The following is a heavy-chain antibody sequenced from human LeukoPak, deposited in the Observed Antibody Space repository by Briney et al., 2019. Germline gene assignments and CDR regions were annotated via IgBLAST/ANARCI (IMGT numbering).Heavy chain of an antibody. CDR3: ARVRTYYYGSGSYYSAFDI. CDR1: GYTFTGYY. D-gene: IGHD3-10*01. J-gene: IGHJ3*02. CDR2: INPNSGGT. Sequence: GASVKVSCKASGYTFTGYYMHWVRQAPGQGLEWTGWINPNSGGTNYAQKFQGSVTMTRDTSISTAYMELSRLRSDDTAVYYCARVRTYYYGSGSYYSAFDIWGQGTMVTVSS. V-gene: IGHV1-2*02.